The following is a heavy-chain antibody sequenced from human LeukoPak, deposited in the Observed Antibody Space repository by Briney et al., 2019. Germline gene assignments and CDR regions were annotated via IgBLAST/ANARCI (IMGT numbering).Heavy chain of an antibody. CDR1: GYTFTRCY. CDR2: INPSGGST. D-gene: IGHD5-24*01. J-gene: IGHJ4*02. V-gene: IGHV1-46*01. Sequence: GASVKVSCKASGYTFTRCYMHWVRQAPGQGLEWMGMINPSGGSTGYAQNFQGRVTMTRDTSTSTVYMELNSLRSEDTAVYYCARDQRSDYNYLPGYWGQGTLVTVSS. CDR3: ARDQRSDYNYLPGY.